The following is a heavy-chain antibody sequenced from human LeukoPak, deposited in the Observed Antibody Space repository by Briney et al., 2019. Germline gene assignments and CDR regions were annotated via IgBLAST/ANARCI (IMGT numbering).Heavy chain of an antibody. V-gene: IGHV4-30-4*08. CDR2: IYYSGST. Sequence: SETLSLTCTVSGGSISSGDYYWSWIRQPPGKGLEWIGYIYYSGSTYYNPSLKSRATISVDTSKNQFSLKLSSVTAADTAVYYCARDGGSDSSGYHYWGQGTLVTVSS. CDR1: GGSISSGDYY. CDR3: ARDGGSDSSGYHY. D-gene: IGHD3-22*01. J-gene: IGHJ4*02.